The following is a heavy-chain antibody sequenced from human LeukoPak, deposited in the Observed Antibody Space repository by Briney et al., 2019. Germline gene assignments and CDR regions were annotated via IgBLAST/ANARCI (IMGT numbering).Heavy chain of an antibody. J-gene: IGHJ4*02. CDR3: ARDLYYYGSGSYRWGYYFDY. CDR2: IIPIFGTA. D-gene: IGHD3-10*01. V-gene: IGHV1-69*13. Sequence: SVKVSCKASGYTFTSYGISWVRQAPGQGLEWMGGIIPIFGTANYAQKFQGRVTITADESTSTAYMELSSLRSEDTAVYYCARDLYYYGSGSYRWGYYFDYWGQGTLVTVSS. CDR1: GYTFTSYG.